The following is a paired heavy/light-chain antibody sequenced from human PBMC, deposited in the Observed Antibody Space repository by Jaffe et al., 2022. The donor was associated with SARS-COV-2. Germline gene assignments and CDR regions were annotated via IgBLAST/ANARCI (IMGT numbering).Light chain of an antibody. V-gene: IGKV3-20*01. CDR1: QSVTNNY. Sequence: EIVLTQSPGTLPLSPGERATLSCRASQSVTNNYLAWYQQKPGQAPRLLIYVASTRATGIPDRFSGSGSGTDFTLTISRLEPEDFAVYYCQQYAGSPRTFGQGTKVEIK. CDR2: VAS. J-gene: IGKJ1*01. CDR3: QQYAGSPRT.
Heavy chain of an antibody. Sequence: EVQLVESGGGLVQPGGSLRLSCAASGFTFSDWWMSWVRQAPGKGLEWVAYINQDGSEKYHVDSVKGRFTISRDNTKTSLYLQMNSLRAEDTATYYCGRGHYGLDVWGQGTTVTVSS. CDR3: GRGHYGLDV. CDR1: GFTFSDWW. J-gene: IGHJ6*02. CDR2: INQDGSEK. V-gene: IGHV3-7*01.